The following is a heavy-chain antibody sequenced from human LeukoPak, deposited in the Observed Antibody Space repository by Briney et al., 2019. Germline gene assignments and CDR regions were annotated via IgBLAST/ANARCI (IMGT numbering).Heavy chain of an antibody. CDR3: ARHRTYYYYYMDV. J-gene: IGHJ6*03. V-gene: IGHV5-51*01. Sequence: GESLKISCKGSGYTFTSYWIGWVRQMPGRGLEWMGIIYPGDSDTRYSPSFQGQVTMSADKSISTAYLQWGSLKASDTAMYYCARHRTYYYYYMDVWGKGTTVTVSS. CDR2: IYPGDSDT. CDR1: GYTFTSYW.